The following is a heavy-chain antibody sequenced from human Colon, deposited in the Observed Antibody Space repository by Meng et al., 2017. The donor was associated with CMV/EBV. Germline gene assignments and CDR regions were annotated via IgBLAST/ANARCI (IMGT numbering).Heavy chain of an antibody. CDR2: IYQTRTT. D-gene: IGHD2-21*01. Sequence: QAQPQESGPGLVRPSETLSLTCSVSGYSIGEGYYWAWIRQPPGKGLEWIATIYQTRTTYYNPSLSSRVTISIDTFMNPLSLRLTSMTASDSAVYYCARDGGHYSSDTRSFDYWGQGSLVTVSS. CDR1: GYSIGEGYY. V-gene: IGHV4-38-2*02. CDR3: ARDGGHYSSDTRSFDY. J-gene: IGHJ4*02.